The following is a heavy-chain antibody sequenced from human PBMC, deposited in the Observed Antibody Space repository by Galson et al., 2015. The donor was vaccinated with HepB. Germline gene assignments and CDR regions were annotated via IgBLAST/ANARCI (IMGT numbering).Heavy chain of an antibody. J-gene: IGHJ4*02. CDR3: ASGRFSFPSLEQYQLLLGGMYFDY. D-gene: IGHD2-2*01. CDR2: INHSGST. V-gene: IGHV4-34*01. CDR1: GGSFSGYY. Sequence: SETLSLTCAVYGGSFSGYYWSWIRQPPGKGLEWIGEINHSGSTNYNPSLKSRVTISVDTSKNQFSLKLSSVTAADTAVYYCASGRFSFPSLEQYQLLLGGMYFDYWGQGTLVTVPS.